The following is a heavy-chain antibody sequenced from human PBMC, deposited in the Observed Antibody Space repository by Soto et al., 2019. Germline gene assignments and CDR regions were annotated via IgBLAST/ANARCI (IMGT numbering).Heavy chain of an antibody. CDR2: ITSSGSLI. CDR1: GFTFSGYG. CDR3: ATTVTTVDY. J-gene: IGHJ4*02. V-gene: IGHV3-48*03. D-gene: IGHD4-17*01. Sequence: EVHLVESGGGSVQPGGSLRLSCAASGFTFSGYGLNWVRQAPGKGLEWISDITSSGSLIYYADSLKGRFTISRDNAKNSLFLQMNSLRAEDTAVYYCATTVTTVDYWGQGTLVTVSS.